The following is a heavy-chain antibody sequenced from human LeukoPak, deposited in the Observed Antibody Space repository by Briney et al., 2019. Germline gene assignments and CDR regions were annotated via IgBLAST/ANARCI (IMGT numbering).Heavy chain of an antibody. Sequence: ASVTVSCKASGYCFINFGINWVRQAPGQGLEWMGWISPYNGNSHYTRKFQGRVTMTTDTSTSTAYMELRSLRADDTAVYYCARSTRKTYSSGGSCFPDYWGQGALVTVSS. CDR3: ARSTRKTYSSGGSCFPDY. J-gene: IGHJ4*02. CDR1: GYCFINFG. D-gene: IGHD2-15*01. V-gene: IGHV1-18*01. CDR2: ISPYNGNS.